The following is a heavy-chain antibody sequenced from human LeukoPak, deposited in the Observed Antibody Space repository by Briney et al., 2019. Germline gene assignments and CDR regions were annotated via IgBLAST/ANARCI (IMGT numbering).Heavy chain of an antibody. CDR2: MYSSGLT. D-gene: IGHD2-15*01. J-gene: IGHJ4*02. Sequence: SETLSLTCTISGGSISGYYWSWMRQPAGKGLDWIGRMYSSGLTDYNPSLKRRATMSLDTSKNQFSLKLGSVTAADTAMYYCARVYCSGGNCFHFDYWGQGTLVTVSS. CDR1: GGSISGYY. V-gene: IGHV4-4*07. CDR3: ARVYCSGGNCFHFDY.